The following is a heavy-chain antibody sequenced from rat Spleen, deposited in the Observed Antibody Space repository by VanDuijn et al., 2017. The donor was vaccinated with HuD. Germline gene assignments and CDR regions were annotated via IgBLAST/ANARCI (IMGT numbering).Heavy chain of an antibody. J-gene: IGHJ3*01. D-gene: IGHD1-6*01. CDR3: ARGGYTTDYFYVGWFAY. Sequence: EVQLVESGGGLVQPGGSLKLSCVASGFTFNNYWMTWIRQAPGKGLEWVASITNASGRTYYRDSVKGRFTISRDNAKTTLYLQMDSLRSEDTATYYCARGGYTTDYFYVGWFAYWGQGTLVTVSS. CDR2: ITNASGRT. V-gene: IGHV5-31*01. CDR1: GFTFNNYW.